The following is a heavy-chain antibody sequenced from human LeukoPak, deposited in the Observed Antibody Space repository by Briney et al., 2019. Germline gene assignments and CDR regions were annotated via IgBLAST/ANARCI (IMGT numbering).Heavy chain of an antibody. CDR1: GFTFSSYS. V-gene: IGHV3-21*01. CDR2: ISSSSSYI. Sequence: GGSLRLSCAASGFTFSSYSMNWDRQAPGKGLEWVSSISSSSSYIYYADSVKGRFTISRDNAKNSLYLQMNSLRAEDTAVYYCARSKNPVEYYYDSSGYLGYWGQGTLVTVSS. D-gene: IGHD3-22*01. CDR3: ARSKNPVEYYYDSSGYLGY. J-gene: IGHJ4*02.